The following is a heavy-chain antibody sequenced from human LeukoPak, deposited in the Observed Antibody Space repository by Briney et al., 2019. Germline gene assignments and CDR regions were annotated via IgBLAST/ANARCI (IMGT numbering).Heavy chain of an antibody. CDR2: INHSGST. V-gene: IGHV4-34*01. J-gene: IGHJ4*02. Sequence: SETLSLTCAVSGGSFSGYYWSWIRQPPGKGLEWIGEINHSGSTNYNPSLKSRVTISVDTSKNQFSLKLSSVTAADTAVYYCARGKDYYGSGSSLDYWGQGTLVTVSS. D-gene: IGHD3-10*01. CDR1: GGSFSGYY. CDR3: ARGKDYYGSGSSLDY.